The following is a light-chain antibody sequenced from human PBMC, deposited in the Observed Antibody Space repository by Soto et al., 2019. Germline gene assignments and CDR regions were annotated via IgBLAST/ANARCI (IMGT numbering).Light chain of an antibody. CDR3: QQYNNWPRT. CDR1: QSLVYSSNNKNY. V-gene: IGKV4-1*01. CDR2: WAS. Sequence: DIVMTQSPDSLAVSLGERATINCKSSQSLVYSSNNKNYLAWYQQKPGQPPKLLIYWASTRESGVPDRFSGSGSGTDFTLTISSLQFEDFAVYYCQQYNNWPRTFGQGTKVDIK. J-gene: IGKJ1*01.